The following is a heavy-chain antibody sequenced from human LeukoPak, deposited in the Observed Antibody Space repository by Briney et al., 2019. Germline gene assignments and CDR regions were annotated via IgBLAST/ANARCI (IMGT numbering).Heavy chain of an antibody. CDR3: VREVQWELEAFDY. CDR2: ISSSSDYI. Sequence: GGSLRLSCAASGFTFSSYWMSWVRQAPGKGLEWVSSISSSSDYIYYADSVRGRFTISRDNAKNSLYLQMNSLRAEDTAVYYCVREVQWELEAFDYWGQGTLVAVSS. D-gene: IGHD1-26*01. CDR1: GFTFSSYW. V-gene: IGHV3-21*01. J-gene: IGHJ4*02.